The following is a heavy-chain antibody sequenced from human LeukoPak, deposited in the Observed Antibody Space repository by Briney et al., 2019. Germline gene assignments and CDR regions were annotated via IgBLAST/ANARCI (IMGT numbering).Heavy chain of an antibody. CDR2: ITSSQSHV. V-gene: IGHV3-21*01. CDR3: AKGGTYCGGDCYGTKY. CDR1: GFSFSDYS. D-gene: IGHD2-21*02. J-gene: IGHJ4*02. Sequence: TTGGSLRLSCAASGFSFSDYSMNWVRQAPGKGLEWVSAITSSQSHVWYADSVKGRFTISRDNAKNSVYLEMNSLRAEDTAVYYCAKGGTYCGGDCYGTKYRGQGTLVTVSS.